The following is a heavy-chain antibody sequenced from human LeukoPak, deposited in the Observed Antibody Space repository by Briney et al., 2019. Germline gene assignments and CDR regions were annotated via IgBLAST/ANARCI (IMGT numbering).Heavy chain of an antibody. CDR1: GYTFTIYY. CDR3: AREGQSGSYIH. D-gene: IGHD1-26*01. J-gene: IGHJ4*02. Sequence: ASVTVSCKASGYTFTIYYMHWVRQAPGQGLEWMGIINPSGGSTSYAQKFQGRVSMTRDTSTSTVYMELSSLRSEDTAVYYCAREGQSGSYIHWGQGTLVTVSS. V-gene: IGHV1-46*01. CDR2: INPSGGST.